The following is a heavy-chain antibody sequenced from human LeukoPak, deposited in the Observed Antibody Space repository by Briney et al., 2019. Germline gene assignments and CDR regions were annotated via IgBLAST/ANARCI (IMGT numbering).Heavy chain of an antibody. V-gene: IGHV1-46*01. CDR1: GYTFTGHY. CDR2: INPSGGST. Sequence: ASVKVSCKASGYTFTGHYMHWVRQAPGQGLEWMGIINPSGGSTSYAQKFQGRVTMTRDTSTSTVYMELSSLRSEDTAVYYCATLLQPVDYWGQGTLVTVSS. J-gene: IGHJ4*02. D-gene: IGHD3-22*01. CDR3: ATLLQPVDY.